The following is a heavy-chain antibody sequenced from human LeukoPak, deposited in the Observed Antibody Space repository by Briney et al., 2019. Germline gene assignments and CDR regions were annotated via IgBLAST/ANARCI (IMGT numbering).Heavy chain of an antibody. CDR2: VYYSGST. Sequence: SETLSLTCTVSGGSISSYYWSWIRQPPGKGLEWIGSVYYSGSTYYNPSLKSRVTISVDTSKNQFSLKLSSVTAADTAVYYCARTPQGTLKYYFDYWGQGTRVTVSS. V-gene: IGHV4-59*12. CDR1: GGSISSYY. CDR3: ARTPQGTLKYYFDY. J-gene: IGHJ4*02. D-gene: IGHD1-1*01.